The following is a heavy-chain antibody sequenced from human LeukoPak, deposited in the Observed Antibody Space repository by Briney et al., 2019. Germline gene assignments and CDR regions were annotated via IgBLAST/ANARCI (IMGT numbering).Heavy chain of an antibody. J-gene: IGHJ4*02. CDR3: ARRRTTFFDY. V-gene: IGHV4-39*01. CDR1: GDSLSSGPYY. Sequence: SETLSLTCTVSGDSLSSGPYYWGSIRQPPEKGLGWVGSIYYNGRTYYNPSLKSRVTISADTSKNQFSLKLSSVTAAGTAVYYCARRRTTFFDYWGQGILVTVSP. CDR2: IYYNGRT. D-gene: IGHD1/OR15-1a*01.